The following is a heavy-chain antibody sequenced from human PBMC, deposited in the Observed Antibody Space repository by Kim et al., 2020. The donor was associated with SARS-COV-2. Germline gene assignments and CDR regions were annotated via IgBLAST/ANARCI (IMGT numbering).Heavy chain of an antibody. Sequence: GESLKISCKGSGYSFTSYWISWVRQMPGKGLEWMGRIDPSDSYINYSPSFQGHVTISADKSISTAYLQWSSLKASDTAMYYCVRLGYSRSSYNYAMDVWGQGTTVTVSS. CDR2: IDPSDSYI. V-gene: IGHV5-10-1*01. CDR1: GYSFTSYW. J-gene: IGHJ6*02. CDR3: VRLGYSRSSYNYAMDV. D-gene: IGHD6-6*01.